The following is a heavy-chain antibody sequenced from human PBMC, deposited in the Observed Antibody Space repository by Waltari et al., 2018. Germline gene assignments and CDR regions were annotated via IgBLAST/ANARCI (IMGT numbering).Heavy chain of an antibody. CDR2: IYPGDSDT. D-gene: IGHD3-9*01. CDR3: ARGGVLRYFDWLPTGGYYGMDV. J-gene: IGHJ6*02. Sequence: EVQLVQSGAEVKKPGESLKISCKGSGYSFTSYWIGWVRQMPGKGLEWMGIIYPGDSDTRYRPCFQGQVTISADKSIITAYLQWSSLKASDTAVYYCARGGVLRYFDWLPTGGYYGMDVWGQGTTVTVSS. V-gene: IGHV5-51*01. CDR1: GYSFTSYW.